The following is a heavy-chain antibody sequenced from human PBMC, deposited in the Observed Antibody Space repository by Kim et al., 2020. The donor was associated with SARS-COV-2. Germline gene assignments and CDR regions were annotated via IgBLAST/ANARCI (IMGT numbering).Heavy chain of an antibody. V-gene: IGHV1-69*13. CDR3: ARGRGTVTTWSYYYYGMDV. CDR2: IIPIFGTA. D-gene: IGHD4-17*01. J-gene: IGHJ6*02. CDR1: GGTFSSYA. Sequence: SVKVSCKASGGTFSSYAISWVRQAPGQGLEWMGGIIPIFGTANYAQKFQGRVTITADESTSTAYMELSSLRSEDTAVYYCARGRGTVTTWSYYYYGMDVWGQGTTVTVSS.